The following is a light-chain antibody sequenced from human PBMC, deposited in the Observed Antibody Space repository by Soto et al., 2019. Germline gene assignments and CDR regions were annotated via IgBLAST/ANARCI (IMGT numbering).Light chain of an antibody. CDR2: WAS. V-gene: IGKV4-1*01. CDR3: QQYYSTPLT. Sequence: DIVMTQSPDSLAVSLGARATINCKSSQTVLYSSNNKNYLAWYQQKPGQPPKLLIYWASTRESGVPDRFSGSGSVKDFTLTISSLQAEDVAIDSCQQYYSTPLTFGGGTKVEIK. CDR1: QTVLYSSNNKNY. J-gene: IGKJ4*01.